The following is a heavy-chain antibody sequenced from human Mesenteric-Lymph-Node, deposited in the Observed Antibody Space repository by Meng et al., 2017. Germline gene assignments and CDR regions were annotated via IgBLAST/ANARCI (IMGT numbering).Heavy chain of an antibody. CDR2: ISRNGGST. Sequence: GESLKISCAASGFTFSSYAMHWVRQAPGKGLEYVSAISRNGGSTYYANSVKGRFTISRDNYKNTLYLQMGSLRAEDMAVYYCAKSGTTSSDAFDIWGQGTMVTVSS. D-gene: IGHD1-1*01. J-gene: IGHJ3*02. V-gene: IGHV3-64*01. CDR3: AKSGTTSSDAFDI. CDR1: GFTFSSYA.